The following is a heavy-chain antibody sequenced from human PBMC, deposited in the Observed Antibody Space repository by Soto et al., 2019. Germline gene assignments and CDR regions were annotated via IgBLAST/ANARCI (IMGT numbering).Heavy chain of an antibody. CDR1: GGSISSGGYS. V-gene: IGHV4-30-2*01. CDR3: AKEGDYSAYDI. D-gene: IGHD4-17*01. J-gene: IGHJ3*02. CDR2: IYHTGSS. Sequence: QLQLQESGSGLVKPSQTLSLTCTVSGGSISSGGYSWGWIRQPPGKGLEWIGYIYHTGSSYYSPSLKNRVTISVDKSKNHFPLELTSVTAADTAVYFCAKEGDYSAYDIWGQGTMVIVSS.